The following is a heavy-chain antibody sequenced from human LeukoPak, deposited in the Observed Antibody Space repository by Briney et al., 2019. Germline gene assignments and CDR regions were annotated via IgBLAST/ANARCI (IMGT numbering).Heavy chain of an antibody. CDR3: ARDNSGSYYARGVPDY. Sequence: PGGSLRLSCAASGFTFSSYAMHWVRQAPGKGLEWVAVISYDGSNKYYADSVKGRFTISRDNSKNTLYLQMNSLRAEDTAVYYCARDNSGSYYARGVPDYWGQGTLVTVSS. V-gene: IGHV3-30-3*01. CDR2: ISYDGSNK. J-gene: IGHJ4*02. D-gene: IGHD1-26*01. CDR1: GFTFSSYA.